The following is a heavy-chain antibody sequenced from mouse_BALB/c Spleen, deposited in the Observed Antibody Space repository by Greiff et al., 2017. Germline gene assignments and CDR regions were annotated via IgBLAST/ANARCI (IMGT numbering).Heavy chain of an antibody. D-gene: IGHD1-2*01. J-gene: IGHJ3*01. CDR2: ISSGGSYT. Sequence: EVNVVESGGGLVKPGGSLKLSCAASGFTFSSYAMSWVRQSPEKRLEWVAEISSGGSYTYYPDTVTGRFTISRDNAKNTLYLEMSSLRSEDTAMYYCARTTATLAYWGQGTLVTVSA. CDR3: ARTTATLAY. CDR1: GFTFSSYA. V-gene: IGHV5-9-4*01.